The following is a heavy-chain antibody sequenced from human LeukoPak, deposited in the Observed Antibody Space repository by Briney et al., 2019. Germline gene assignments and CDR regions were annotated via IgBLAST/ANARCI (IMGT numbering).Heavy chain of an antibody. D-gene: IGHD3-3*01. CDR2: ISAYNGNT. CDR3: ARMPYYDFWSGPEYYFDY. CDR1: GYTFTSYG. V-gene: IGHV1-18*01. Sequence: ASVKVFCKASGYTFTSYGISWVRQAPGQGLEWMGWISAYNGNTNYAQRLQGRVTMTTDTSTSTAYMELRSLRSDDTAVYYCARMPYYDFWSGPEYYFDYWGQGTLVTVSS. J-gene: IGHJ4*02.